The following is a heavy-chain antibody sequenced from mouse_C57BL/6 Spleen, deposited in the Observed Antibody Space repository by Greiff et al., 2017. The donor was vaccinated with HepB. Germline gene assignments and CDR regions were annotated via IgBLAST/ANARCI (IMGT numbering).Heavy chain of an antibody. J-gene: IGHJ3*01. CDR1: GFTFSNYW. V-gene: IGHV6-3*01. Sequence: EVMLVESGGGLVQPGGSMKLSCVASGFTFSNYWMNWVRQSPEKGLEWVAQIRLKSDNYATHYAESVKGRFTISRDDSKSSVYLQMNNLRAEDTGIYYCTTYYYGSSPFAYWGQGTLVTVSA. D-gene: IGHD1-1*01. CDR3: TTYYYGSSPFAY. CDR2: IRLKSDNYAT.